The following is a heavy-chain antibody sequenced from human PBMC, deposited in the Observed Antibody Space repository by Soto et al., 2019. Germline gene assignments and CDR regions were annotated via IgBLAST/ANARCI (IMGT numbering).Heavy chain of an antibody. Sequence: ASVKVSCKASGYIFTIYYMHWVRQAPGQGLEWMGIINPSGGSTSYAQKFQGRVTMTRDTSTSTVYMELSSLRSEDTAVYYCAREDCTNGVCQDAVDYWGQGTLVTVSS. D-gene: IGHD2-8*01. J-gene: IGHJ4*01. CDR1: GYIFTIYY. CDR2: INPSGGST. V-gene: IGHV1-46*01. CDR3: AREDCTNGVCQDAVDY.